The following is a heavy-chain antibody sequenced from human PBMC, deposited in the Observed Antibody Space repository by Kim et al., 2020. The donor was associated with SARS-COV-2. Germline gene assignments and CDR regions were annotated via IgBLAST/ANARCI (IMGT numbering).Heavy chain of an antibody. V-gene: IGHV3-53*01. J-gene: IGHJ4*02. CDR1: GFTVSSNY. CDR3: ASTLLITMVRGVMLPYFDY. CDR2: IYSGGST. D-gene: IGHD3-10*01. Sequence: GGSLRLSCAASGFTVSSNYMSWVRQAPGKGLEWVSVIYSGGSTYYADSVKGRFTISRDNSKNTLYLQMNSLRAEDTAVYYCASTLLITMVRGVMLPYFDYWGQGTLVTVSS.